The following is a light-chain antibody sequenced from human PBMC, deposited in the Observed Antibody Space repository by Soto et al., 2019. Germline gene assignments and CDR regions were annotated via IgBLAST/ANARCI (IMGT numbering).Light chain of an antibody. CDR2: RAS. CDR3: QQYSTYPLT. J-gene: IGKJ4*01. CDR1: QSISNS. V-gene: IGKV1-5*03. Sequence: DIQMTQTPSTRSASVGDRFTMTGRSSQSISNSLAWYQQKPGKAPKLPIYRASALQSGVPSRFSGSGSGTEFTLTIDSLQPDDFATFYCQQYSTYPLTFGGGTKVDIK.